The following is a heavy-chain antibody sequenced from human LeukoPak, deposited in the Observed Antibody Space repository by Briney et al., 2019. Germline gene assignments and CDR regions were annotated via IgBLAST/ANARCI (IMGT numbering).Heavy chain of an antibody. V-gene: IGHV3-7*04. CDR2: INQDGSEK. D-gene: IGHD6-13*01. Sequence: GGSRRLSCETSGFTFSSYSMIWVRQAPGKGLEWVANINQDGSEKYYVDSVKGRFSISRDNAKNSLYLQMNSLRAEDTAVYYCARGTTAAAGPDYWGQGTLVTVSS. J-gene: IGHJ4*02. CDR1: GFTFSSYS. CDR3: ARGTTAAAGPDY.